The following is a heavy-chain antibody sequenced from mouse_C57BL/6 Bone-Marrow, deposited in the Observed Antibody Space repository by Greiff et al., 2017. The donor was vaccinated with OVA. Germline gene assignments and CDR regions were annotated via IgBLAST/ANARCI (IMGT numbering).Heavy chain of an antibody. CDR2: IDPEDGET. D-gene: IGHD2-4*01. Sequence: VQLQQSGAELVKPGASVKLSCTASGFNITDYYMHWVKQRTEQGLEWIGRIDPEDGETKYAQKFQGKATITADTSSNTAYLQLSSLTSEDAAVYYCASTVYYDYGGSYWYFDVWGTGTTVTVSA. CDR1: GFNITDYY. J-gene: IGHJ1*03. V-gene: IGHV14-2*01. CDR3: ASTVYYDYGGSYWYFDV.